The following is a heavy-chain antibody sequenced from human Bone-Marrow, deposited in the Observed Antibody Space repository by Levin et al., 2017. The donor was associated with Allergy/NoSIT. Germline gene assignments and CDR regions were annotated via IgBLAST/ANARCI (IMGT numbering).Heavy chain of an antibody. V-gene: IGHV3-7*04. Sequence: GGSLRLSCAASGFTFSSYWMSWVRQAPGKGLEWVANIKQDGSEKYYVDSVKGRFTISRDNAKNSLYLQMNSLRAEDTAVYYCARDIEEDIVATWYFDYWGQGTLVTVSS. D-gene: IGHD5-12*01. CDR3: ARDIEEDIVATWYFDY. J-gene: IGHJ4*02. CDR2: IKQDGSEK. CDR1: GFTFSSYW.